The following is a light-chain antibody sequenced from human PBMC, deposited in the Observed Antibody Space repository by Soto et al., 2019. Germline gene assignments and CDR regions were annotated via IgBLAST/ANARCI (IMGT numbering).Light chain of an antibody. CDR2: DAF. CDR3: LQYDNLPYT. J-gene: IGKJ2*01. V-gene: IGKV1-33*01. CDR1: RDINNF. Sequence: DIQMTQSPSSRSAYVGDRVIITCQASRDINNFINWYQHKPGKPPKLLIDDAFKLERGVPTKFSGTGSGTEFTLIINNLQTEDIATYYCLQYDNLPYTFGQGTKLEIK.